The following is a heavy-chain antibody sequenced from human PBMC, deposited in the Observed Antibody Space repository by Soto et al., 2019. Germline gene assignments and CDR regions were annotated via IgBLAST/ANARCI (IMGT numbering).Heavy chain of an antibody. D-gene: IGHD3-9*01. J-gene: IGHJ2*01. V-gene: IGHV4-39*01. CDR2: IYYDGNT. CDR3: ASFVCRNNWYVDL. CDR1: GRSISDSYYY. Sequence: QLQLQEPVPGLVKPSETLSLNCTVSGRSISDSYYYWGWIRQPPGKGLEWIGNIYYDGNTYYNPSLKSRVTISRDTSKNRFLLKMTSVTAADTAVYYCASFVCRNNWYVDLWGPGTLVTVSS.